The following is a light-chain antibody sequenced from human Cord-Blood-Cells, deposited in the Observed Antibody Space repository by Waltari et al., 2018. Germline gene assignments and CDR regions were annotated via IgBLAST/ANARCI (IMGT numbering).Light chain of an antibody. V-gene: IGKV3-20*01. Sequence: ELVLPQSPGTLSLSPGERAPLSCRASQSVSSSYLAWYQQKPGQAPRLLIYGASSRATGIPDRFSGSGSGTDFTLTISRLEPEDFAVYYCQQYGSSPYSFGQGTKLEIK. CDR2: GAS. CDR3: QQYGSSPYS. J-gene: IGKJ2*03. CDR1: QSVSSSY.